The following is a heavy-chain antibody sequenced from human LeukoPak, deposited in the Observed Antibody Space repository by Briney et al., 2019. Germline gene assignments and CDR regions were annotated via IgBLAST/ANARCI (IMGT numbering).Heavy chain of an antibody. D-gene: IGHD1-1*01. CDR1: GGSFSGYY. Sequence: TTSETLPLTCAVYGGSFSGYYWSWIRQPPGKGLEWIGEINHSGSTNYNPSLKSRVTISVDTSKNQFSLKLSSVTAADTAVYYCARGWRDWGQGTLVTVSS. CDR2: INHSGST. CDR3: ARGWRD. J-gene: IGHJ4*02. V-gene: IGHV4-34*01.